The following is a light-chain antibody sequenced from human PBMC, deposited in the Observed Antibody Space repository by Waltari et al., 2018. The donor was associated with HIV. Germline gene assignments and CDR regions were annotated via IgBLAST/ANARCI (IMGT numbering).Light chain of an antibody. Sequence: QSVLTQPPSTSGTPGQRVTLSCPRSSSNLGRIYLYWSRHVPGTTPKHLMYTNTRRPSWVPDRFSGSRSCTSASLAISGLRSGDEADYYCAAWDDSLNGWVFGGGTKLTVL. V-gene: IGLV1-47*01. CDR3: AAWDDSLNGWV. CDR2: TNT. J-gene: IGLJ3*02. CDR1: SSNLGRIY.